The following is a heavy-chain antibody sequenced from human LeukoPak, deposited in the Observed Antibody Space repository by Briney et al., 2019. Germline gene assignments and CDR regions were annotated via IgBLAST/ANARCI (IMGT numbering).Heavy chain of an antibody. CDR3: AKDSGYGSGGSCYEFPEDY. J-gene: IGHJ4*02. D-gene: IGHD2-15*01. V-gene: IGHV3-23*01. CDR2: ISGSGGST. Sequence: GGSLRLSCAASGFTFSSYAMSWVRQAPGKGLEWVSAISGSGGSTYYADSVKGRFTISRDNSKNTLYLQMNSLRAEDTAVYYCAKDSGYGSGGSCYEFPEDYWGQGTLVTVSS. CDR1: GFTFSSYA.